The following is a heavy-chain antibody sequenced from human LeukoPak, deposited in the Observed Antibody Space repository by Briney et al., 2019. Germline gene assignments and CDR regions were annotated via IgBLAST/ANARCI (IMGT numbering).Heavy chain of an antibody. Sequence: GGSLRLSCAASGFTFSSYNMNWVRQTPGKGLEWVSSISSRSSHIYYADSVKGRFTISRDNAKNSLYLQMNSLRAEDTAVYYCARAKIASTVIYYYMDVWGKGTTVTVSS. V-gene: IGHV3-21*01. D-gene: IGHD2-21*02. CDR1: GFTFSSYN. CDR3: ARAKIASTVIYYYMDV. J-gene: IGHJ6*03. CDR2: ISSRSSHI.